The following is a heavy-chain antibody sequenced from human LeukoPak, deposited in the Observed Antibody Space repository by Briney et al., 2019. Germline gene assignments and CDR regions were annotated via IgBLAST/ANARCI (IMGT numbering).Heavy chain of an antibody. CDR1: GFTFSSYG. V-gene: IGHV3-30*02. Sequence: PGGSLRLSCAASGFTFSSYGMHWVRQAPGKGLGGVAFIRYDGSNKYYADSVKGRFTISRDNSKNTLYLQMNSLRAEDTAVYYCAKSFLLYYYDSSGYSYFDYWGQGTLVTVSS. CDR3: AKSFLLYYYDSSGYSYFDY. J-gene: IGHJ4*02. CDR2: IRYDGSNK. D-gene: IGHD3-22*01.